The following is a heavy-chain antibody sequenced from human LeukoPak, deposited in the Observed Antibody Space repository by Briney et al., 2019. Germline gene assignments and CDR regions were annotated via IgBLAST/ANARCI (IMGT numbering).Heavy chain of an antibody. J-gene: IGHJ4*02. CDR3: ARGQGSSWLYPPDRYFDY. CDR2: IYSGGST. D-gene: IGHD6-13*01. Sequence: GGSLRLSCAASGFTVSSNYMSWVRQAPGKGLEWVSVIYSGGSTYYADSVKGRFTISRDNAKNSLYLQMNSLRAEDTAVYYCARGQGSSWLYPPDRYFDYWGQGTLVTVSS. V-gene: IGHV3-53*01. CDR1: GFTVSSNY.